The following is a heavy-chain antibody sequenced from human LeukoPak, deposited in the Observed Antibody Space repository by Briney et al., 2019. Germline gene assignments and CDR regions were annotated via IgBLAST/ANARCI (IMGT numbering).Heavy chain of an antibody. Sequence: PGGSLRLSCAASGFRINGYTMNWVRQAPGKGLEWVSHITASGTAMFYADSVKGRFTISRDNAKNSLYLQMNSLRDEDTAVYYCASSGSYRFDYWGQGTLVTVSS. CDR1: GFRINGYT. J-gene: IGHJ4*02. CDR3: ASSGSYRFDY. CDR2: ITASGTAM. D-gene: IGHD1-26*01. V-gene: IGHV3-48*02.